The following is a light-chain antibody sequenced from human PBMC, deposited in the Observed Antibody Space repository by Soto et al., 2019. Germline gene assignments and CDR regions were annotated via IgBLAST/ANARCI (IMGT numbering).Light chain of an antibody. J-gene: IGKJ1*01. CDR2: KAT. V-gene: IGKV1-5*03. CDR1: QSINTW. CDR3: QRYNTNSRT. Sequence: DTRMTQSPSTLSASVGDRVTITCRASQSINTWLAWYQQKPRRAPKLLIYKATTLQSGVPSRFSGSGSGTEFTLTIGSLQPDDFATYFCQRYNTNSRTFGQGTKVEV.